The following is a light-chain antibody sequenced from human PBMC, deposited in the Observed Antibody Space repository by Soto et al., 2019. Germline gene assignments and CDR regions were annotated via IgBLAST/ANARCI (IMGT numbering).Light chain of an antibody. V-gene: IGKV1-33*01. CDR3: QQYDNLPRYT. Sequence: DIQMTQSPSSLSASVGDRITITCQASQDIRNYLNWYQQKPGKPPNLLIYDASNLEAGVPSRFSGGGSGTNFTFTISSLQPEDSATYYCQQYDNLPRYTCGQGTRLEI. CDR2: DAS. CDR1: QDIRNY. J-gene: IGKJ2*01.